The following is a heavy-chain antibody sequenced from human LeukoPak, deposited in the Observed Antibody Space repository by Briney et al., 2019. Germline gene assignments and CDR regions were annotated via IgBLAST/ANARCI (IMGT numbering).Heavy chain of an antibody. Sequence: ASVKVSCKASGYTFTSYYMHWVRQAPGQGLEWMGIINPSGGSTSYAQKFQGRVTMTRDMSTSTVYMELSSLRSEDTAVYYCARDSLSSSWYTPFPYNWFDPWGQGTLVTVSS. CDR2: INPSGGST. J-gene: IGHJ5*02. D-gene: IGHD6-13*01. CDR1: GYTFTSYY. CDR3: ARDSLSSSWYTPFPYNWFDP. V-gene: IGHV1-46*01.